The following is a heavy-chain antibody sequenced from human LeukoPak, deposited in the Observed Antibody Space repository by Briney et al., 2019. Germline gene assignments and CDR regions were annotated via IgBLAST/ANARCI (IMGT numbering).Heavy chain of an antibody. CDR3: AKGGHSSGWPNWLDP. V-gene: IGHV3-30*02. D-gene: IGHD6-19*01. CDR1: DFTFSAYD. Sequence: GGSLRLSCAASDFTFSAYDMHWVRQAPGKGLEWVAFIRYDESDKQYADSVKGRFTISRDNSNSTLYLQMNSLRGEDTAVYHCAKGGHSSGWPNWLDPWGQGTLVTVSS. CDR2: IRYDESDK. J-gene: IGHJ5*02.